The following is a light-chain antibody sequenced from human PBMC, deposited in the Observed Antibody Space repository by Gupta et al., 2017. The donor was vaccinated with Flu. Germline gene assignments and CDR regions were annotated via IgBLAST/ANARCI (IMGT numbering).Light chain of an antibody. CDR2: KAS. Sequence: DIQLTQSPSTLSASVGDRVIITCQASQTINSWLSWYQQKPGKAPKLLIYKASRLENGVPSRFSGDGAWTEFTLTISSLQPDDFATYYCQQYNNYQWTFGQGTKVEIK. CDR3: QQYNNYQWT. CDR1: QTINSW. J-gene: IGKJ1*01. V-gene: IGKV1-5*03.